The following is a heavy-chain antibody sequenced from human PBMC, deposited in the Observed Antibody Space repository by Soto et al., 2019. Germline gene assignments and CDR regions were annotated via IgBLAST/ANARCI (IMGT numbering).Heavy chain of an antibody. CDR1: GYTFTSYG. CDR3: ASFYYYGSGSYYKTDYYYGMDV. Sequence: QVQLVQSGAEVKKPGASVKVSCKASGYTFTSYGISWVRQAPGQGLEWMGWISASNGNTNYAQKLQGRVTMTTDTSTSTAYMELRSLRSDDTAVYYCASFYYYGSGSYYKTDYYYGMDVWGQGTTVTVSS. D-gene: IGHD3-10*01. J-gene: IGHJ6*02. CDR2: ISASNGNT. V-gene: IGHV1-18*01.